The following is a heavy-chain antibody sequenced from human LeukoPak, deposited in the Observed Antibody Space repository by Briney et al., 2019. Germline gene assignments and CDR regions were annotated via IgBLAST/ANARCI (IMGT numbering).Heavy chain of an antibody. Sequence: GGSLRLSCAASGFTFSSYSMNWVRQAPGKGLEWVSSISSSSSYIYYADSVKGRFTISRDNAKNSLYLQMNSLRAEDTAVYYCARGYCSGGSCHVAFDIWGQGTMVSVSS. J-gene: IGHJ3*02. D-gene: IGHD2-15*01. CDR2: ISSSSSYI. V-gene: IGHV3-21*01. CDR1: GFTFSSYS. CDR3: ARGYCSGGSCHVAFDI.